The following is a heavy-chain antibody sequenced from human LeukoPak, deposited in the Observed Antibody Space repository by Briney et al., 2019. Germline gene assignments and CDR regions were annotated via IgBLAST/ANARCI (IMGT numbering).Heavy chain of an antibody. CDR1: GFIFSSYA. J-gene: IGHJ4*02. CDR3: ANNEGTRDKGYDFWSGYYLPFDY. CDR2: IRYDGSNK. Sequence: GGSLRLSCAASGFIFSSYAMHWVRQAPGKGLEWVAFIRYDGSNKYYADSVKGRFTISRDNSKNTLYLQMNSLRAEDTAVYYCANNEGTRDKGYDFWSGYYLPFDYWGQGTLVTVSS. V-gene: IGHV3-30*02. D-gene: IGHD3-3*01.